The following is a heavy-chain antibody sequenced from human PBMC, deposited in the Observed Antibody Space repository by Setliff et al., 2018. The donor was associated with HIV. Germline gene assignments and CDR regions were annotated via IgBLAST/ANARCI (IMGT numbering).Heavy chain of an antibody. CDR2: IYSSGST. CDR3: MRGRSITIFGVAYFDF. Sequence: SETLSLTCTVSGGSRSSRSYYWGWIRQPPGKGLEWIGSIYSSGSTYYNPSLKSRVTISVDTSKKEFSLRLSSVTAADTAVYYCMRGRSITIFGVAYFDFCGQGTQVTGSS. D-gene: IGHD3-3*01. CDR1: GGSRSSRSYY. J-gene: IGHJ4*02. V-gene: IGHV4-39*07.